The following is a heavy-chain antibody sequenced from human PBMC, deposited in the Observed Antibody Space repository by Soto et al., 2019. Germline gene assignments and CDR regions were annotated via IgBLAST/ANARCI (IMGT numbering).Heavy chain of an antibody. Sequence: SETLSLTCTVSGGSISSYYWSWIRQPPGKGLEWIGYIYYSGSTNYNPSLKSRVTISVDTSKNQFSLKLSSVTAADTAVYYCARGFIGGWYYFDYWGQGTLVTVSS. CDR2: IYYSGST. V-gene: IGHV4-59*01. CDR3: ARGFIGGWYYFDY. CDR1: GGSISSYY. D-gene: IGHD6-19*01. J-gene: IGHJ4*02.